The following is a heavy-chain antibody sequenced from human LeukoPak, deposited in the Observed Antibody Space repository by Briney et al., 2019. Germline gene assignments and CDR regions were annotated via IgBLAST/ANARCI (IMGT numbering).Heavy chain of an antibody. D-gene: IGHD5-18*01. V-gene: IGHV4-59*01. Sequence: SETLSLTCTVSGGSISSYYWSWIRQPPGKGLEWIGYIYYSGSTNYNPSLKSRVTISVDTSKNQFPLKLSSVTAADTAVYYCAGAVDTAMPKDYWGQGTLVTVSS. CDR3: AGAVDTAMPKDY. CDR1: GGSISSYY. J-gene: IGHJ4*02. CDR2: IYYSGST.